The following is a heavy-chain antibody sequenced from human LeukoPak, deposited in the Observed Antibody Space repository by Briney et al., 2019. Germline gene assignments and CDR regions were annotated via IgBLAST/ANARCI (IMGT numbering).Heavy chain of an antibody. J-gene: IGHJ4*02. D-gene: IGHD3-10*01. CDR2: FGPEDGET. Sequence: ASVKVSCKVSGYTLTELSMHWVRQAPGKGLEWMGGFGPEDGETIYAQKFQGRVTMTEDTSTDTAYMELSSLRSEDTAVYYCATDLLVRGVGGYWGQGTLVTVSS. CDR1: GYTLTELS. CDR3: ATDLLVRGVGGY. V-gene: IGHV1-24*01.